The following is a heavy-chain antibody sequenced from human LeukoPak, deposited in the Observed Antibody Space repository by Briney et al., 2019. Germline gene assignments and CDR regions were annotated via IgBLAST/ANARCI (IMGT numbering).Heavy chain of an antibody. J-gene: IGHJ4*02. CDR1: GFTFDDYA. D-gene: IGHD6-19*01. CDR3: AKSRSGWSSHFDY. Sequence: PGGSLRLSCAASGFTFDDYAMHWVRQAPGKGLEWVSGISWNSGSIGYADSVKGRFTISRDNAKNSLYLQMNSLRAEDTALYYCAKSRSGWSSHFDYWGQGTLVTVSS. CDR2: ISWNSGSI. V-gene: IGHV3-9*01.